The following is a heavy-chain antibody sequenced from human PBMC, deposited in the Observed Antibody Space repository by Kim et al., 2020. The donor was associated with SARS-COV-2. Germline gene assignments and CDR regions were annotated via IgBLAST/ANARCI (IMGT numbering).Heavy chain of an antibody. J-gene: IGHJ4*02. CDR2: ISSNGGST. CDR3: VKGSPVLRFLEWFH. V-gene: IGHV3-64D*09. Sequence: GGSLRLSCSASGFTFSSYAMHWVRQAPGKGLEYVSAISSNGGSTYYADSVKGRFTISRDNSKNTLYLQMSSLRAEDTAVYYCVKGSPVLRFLEWFHWGQGTLVTVSS. CDR1: GFTFSSYA. D-gene: IGHD3-3*01.